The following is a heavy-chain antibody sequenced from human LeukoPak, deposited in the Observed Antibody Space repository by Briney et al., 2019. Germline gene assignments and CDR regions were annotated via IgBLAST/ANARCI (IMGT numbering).Heavy chain of an antibody. J-gene: IGHJ4*02. Sequence: GGSLRLSCAASGFTFSSYWMSWVRQAPGKGLEWVANIKQDGSEKYYVDSVKGRFTISRDNAKNSLYLQMNSLRAEDTAVYYCARRTTYCGGDCWDYFDYWGQGTLVTVSS. CDR3: ARRTTYCGGDCWDYFDY. V-gene: IGHV3-7*01. CDR2: IKQDGSEK. CDR1: GFTFSSYW. D-gene: IGHD2-21*02.